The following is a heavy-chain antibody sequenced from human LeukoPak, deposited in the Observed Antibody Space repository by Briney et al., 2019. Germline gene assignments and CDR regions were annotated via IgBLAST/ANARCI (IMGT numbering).Heavy chain of an antibody. CDR2: FYHGGST. J-gene: IGHJ5*02. Sequence: SETLSLTCIVSRGSISSYHWSWVRQPPGKGLEWIGYFYHGGSTNYNPSLKSRVTISGDTSKNKFFLNLSSVTAADTAMYYCARGRYYYDSSGYPYNWFDPWGQGTLVTVSS. V-gene: IGHV4-59*01. D-gene: IGHD3-22*01. CDR1: RGSISSYH. CDR3: ARGRYYYDSSGYPYNWFDP.